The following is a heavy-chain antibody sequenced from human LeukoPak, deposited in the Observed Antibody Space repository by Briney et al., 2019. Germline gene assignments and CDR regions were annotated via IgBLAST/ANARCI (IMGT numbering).Heavy chain of an antibody. J-gene: IGHJ4*02. Sequence: SETLSLTCTVSGGSISSYYWGWIRQPPGKGLEWIGCIYYSGSTYYNPSLKSRVTISVDTSKNQFSLKLSSVTAADTAVYYCARDLGGATGGTFDYWGQGTLVTVSS. CDR1: GGSISSYY. CDR3: ARDLGGATGGTFDY. CDR2: IYYSGST. V-gene: IGHV4-39*07. D-gene: IGHD1-26*01.